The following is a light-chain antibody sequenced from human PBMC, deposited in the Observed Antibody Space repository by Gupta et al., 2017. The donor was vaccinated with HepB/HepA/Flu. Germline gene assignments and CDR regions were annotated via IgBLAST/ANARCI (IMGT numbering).Light chain of an antibody. V-gene: IGLV2-14*03. Sequence: QSALTQPACVSGSPGQSITISCTGTSSDVGGYDYVSWYQEHPGKAPKLVIYDVSYRPSGISNRFSGSKSGRTASLTISGLQAEDEATYYCSSSRSTSPPYVFGTGTEVTVL. J-gene: IGLJ1*01. CDR2: DVS. CDR1: SSDVGGYDY. CDR3: SSSRSTSPPYV.